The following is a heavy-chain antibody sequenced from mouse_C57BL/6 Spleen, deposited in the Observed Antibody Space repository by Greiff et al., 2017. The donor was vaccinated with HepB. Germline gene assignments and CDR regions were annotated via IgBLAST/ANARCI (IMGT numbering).Heavy chain of an antibody. J-gene: IGHJ2*01. Sequence: EVQLQQSVAELVRPGASVKLSCTASGFNIKNTYMHWVKQRPEQGLEWIGRIDPANGNTKYAPKFQGKATLTADKSSSTAYMELRSLTSEDSAVYFCAREGYYYGSSHYYFDYWGQGTTLTVSS. CDR1: GFNIKNTY. D-gene: IGHD1-1*01. CDR3: AREGYYYGSSHYYFDY. CDR2: IDPANGNT. V-gene: IGHV14-3*01.